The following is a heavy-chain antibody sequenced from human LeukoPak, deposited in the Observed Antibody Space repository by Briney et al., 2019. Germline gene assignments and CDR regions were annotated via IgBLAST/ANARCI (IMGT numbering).Heavy chain of an antibody. CDR2: IYYSGST. CDR3: ARHSRGYYYYMDV. Sequence: PSETLSLTCTVSGGSISGSSYYWGWIRQPPGKGLEWIGSIYYSGSTYYNPSLKSRVTISVDTSKNQFSLKLSSVTAADTAVYYCARHSRGYYYYMDVWGKGTTVTVSS. CDR1: GGSISGSSYY. V-gene: IGHV4-39*01. J-gene: IGHJ6*03. D-gene: IGHD2-2*01.